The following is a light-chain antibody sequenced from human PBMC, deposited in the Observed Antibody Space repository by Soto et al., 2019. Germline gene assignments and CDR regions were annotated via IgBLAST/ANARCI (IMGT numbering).Light chain of an antibody. V-gene: IGLV1-51*01. J-gene: IGLJ1*01. Sequence: QSALTPPPSVSAAPGHKVTISCSGSSSNIGGNSVPWSKQLHRTALKVLIYDDNERPSGIADRFSGSKSGTSATLGITGFKTGDEADYYCGSWNSSMSAYVFGTGTKVTVL. CDR1: SSNIGGNS. CDR3: GSWNSSMSAYV. CDR2: DDN.